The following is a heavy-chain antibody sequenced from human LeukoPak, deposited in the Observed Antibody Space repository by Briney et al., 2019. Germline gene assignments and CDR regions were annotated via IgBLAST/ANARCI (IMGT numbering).Heavy chain of an antibody. CDR2: ITSGGTT. J-gene: IGHJ4*02. V-gene: IGHV3-23*01. Sequence: GGSLRLSCSASGFSFSTYTMHWVRQAPGMGLEWVSTITSGGTTYYADSVKGRFTISGDSSKNTLYLQMHSLRAEDTAVYYCAKGITSGDIRYFFDSWGQGTLVTVSS. D-gene: IGHD2-21*02. CDR1: GFSFSTYT. CDR3: AKGITSGDIRYFFDS.